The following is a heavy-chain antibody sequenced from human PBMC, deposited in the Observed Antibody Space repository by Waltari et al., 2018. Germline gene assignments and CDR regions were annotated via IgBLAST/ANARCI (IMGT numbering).Heavy chain of an antibody. J-gene: IGHJ4*02. Sequence: QVQLVESGGGVVQPGRSLRLSCVASGFTFSSSGMPLVRQAAGKGLEWVAVIWYDGSNKYYADSVKGRFTISRDNSKNTLYLQMNSLRAEDTAVYYCARDYDFWSGYPTHFDYWGQGTLVTVSS. CDR3: ARDYDFWSGYPTHFDY. CDR2: IWYDGSNK. D-gene: IGHD3-3*01. CDR1: GFTFSSSG. V-gene: IGHV3-33*01.